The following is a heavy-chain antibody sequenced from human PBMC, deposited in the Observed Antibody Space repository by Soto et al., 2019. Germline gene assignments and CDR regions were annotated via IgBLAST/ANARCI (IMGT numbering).Heavy chain of an antibody. J-gene: IGHJ3*02. Sequence: PGGSLRLSCAASGFTFSSYAMSWVRQAPGRGLEWVSAISGSGGSTYYADSVKGRFTISRDNSKNTLYLQMNSLRAEDTAVYYCAKDITSGVYYYGSGPTNRAFDIWGQGTMVTVSS. CDR2: ISGSGGST. CDR3: AKDITSGVYYYGSGPTNRAFDI. D-gene: IGHD3-10*01. CDR1: GFTFSSYA. V-gene: IGHV3-23*01.